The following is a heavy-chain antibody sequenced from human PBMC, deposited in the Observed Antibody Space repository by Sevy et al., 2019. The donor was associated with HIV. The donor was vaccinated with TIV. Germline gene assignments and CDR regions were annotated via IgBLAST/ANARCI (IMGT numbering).Heavy chain of an antibody. CDR3: ATNREYYQGKSGYFDY. CDR2: FDPEDGER. J-gene: IGHJ4*02. Sequence: ASVKVSCKVSGYTLTQLSMHWVRQAPGKGLEWMGSFDPEDGERIYAQKFQGRITMTENTSTDTAYMDLSSLKSDDTAVYYCATNREYYQGKSGYFDYWGQGALVTVSS. CDR1: GYTLTQLS. D-gene: IGHD2-15*01. V-gene: IGHV1-24*01.